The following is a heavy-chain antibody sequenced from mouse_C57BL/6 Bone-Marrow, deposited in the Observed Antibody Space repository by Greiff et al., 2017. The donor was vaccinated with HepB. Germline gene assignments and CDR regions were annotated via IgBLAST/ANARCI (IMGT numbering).Heavy chain of an antibody. Sequence: EVQLQESGPGLVKPSQSLSLTCSVTGYSITSGYYWNWIRQFPGNKLEWMGYISYDGSNNYNPSLKNRISITRDTSKNQFFLKLNSVTTEDTATYYCARDLYYDYDWYFDVWGTGTTVTVSS. V-gene: IGHV3-6*01. J-gene: IGHJ1*03. CDR2: ISYDGSN. D-gene: IGHD2-4*01. CDR1: GYSITSGYY. CDR3: ARDLYYDYDWYFDV.